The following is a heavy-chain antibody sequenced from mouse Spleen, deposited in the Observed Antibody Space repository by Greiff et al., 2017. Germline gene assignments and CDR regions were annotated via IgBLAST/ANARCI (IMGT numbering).Heavy chain of an antibody. J-gene: IGHJ3*01. V-gene: IGHV5-9*04. CDR3: ARGLHYYGYEAY. CDR2: ISSGGGST. CDR1: GFTFSSYY. Sequence: EVKVVESGGGLVKLGGSLKLSCAASGFTFSSYYMSWVRQTPEKRLEWVATISSGGGSTYYPDSVKGRFTISRDNAKNTLYLQMSSLNSEDTAVYYCARGLHYYGYEAYWGQGTLVTVSA. D-gene: IGHD1-2*01.